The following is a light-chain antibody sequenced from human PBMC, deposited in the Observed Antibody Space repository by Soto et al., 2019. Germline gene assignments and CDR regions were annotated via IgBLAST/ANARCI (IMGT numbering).Light chain of an antibody. J-gene: IGKJ4*01. CDR1: QSVSSSY. CDR2: GAS. Sequence: EIVLTQSPGTLSLSPGERATLSCRASQSVSSSYLAWYQQKPGQAPRLLIYGASSRATGIPDRFSGSGSGTDFTLTISRLEPEDFAVYYCHQYGSSHLTFGGWTKVEIK. CDR3: HQYGSSHLT. V-gene: IGKV3-20*01.